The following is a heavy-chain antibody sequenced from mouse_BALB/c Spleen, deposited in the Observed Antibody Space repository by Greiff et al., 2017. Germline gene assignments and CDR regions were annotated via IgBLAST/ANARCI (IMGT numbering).Heavy chain of an antibody. CDR3: ARDSYYGSSYGAY. Sequence: QVQLKQSGPGLVAPSQSLSITCTVSGFSLTSYGVHWVRQPPGKGLEWLGVIWAGGSTNYNSALMSRLSISKDNSKSQVFLKMNSLQTDDTAMYYCARDSYYGSSYGAYWGQGTLVTVSA. V-gene: IGHV2-9*02. CDR1: GFSLTSYG. CDR2: IWAGGST. J-gene: IGHJ3*01. D-gene: IGHD1-1*01.